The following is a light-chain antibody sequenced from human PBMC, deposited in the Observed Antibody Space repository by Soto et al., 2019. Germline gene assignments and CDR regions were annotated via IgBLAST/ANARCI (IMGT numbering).Light chain of an antibody. Sequence: EIVLTQSPATLSLSPGERATLSCRASQSVSSYLAWYQQKPGQAPRLLIYDASNRATGIPARFSGSGSGTDFTITISSLEPEDFAIYYCQKRSTWITCGQGTRLDIE. CDR1: QSVSSY. J-gene: IGKJ5*01. V-gene: IGKV3-11*01. CDR3: QKRSTWIT. CDR2: DAS.